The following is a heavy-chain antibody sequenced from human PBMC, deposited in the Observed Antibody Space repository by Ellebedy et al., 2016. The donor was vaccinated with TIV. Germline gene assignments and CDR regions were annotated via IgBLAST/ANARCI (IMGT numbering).Heavy chain of an antibody. CDR2: INPSGGST. CDR1: GYTFTTYY. J-gene: IGHJ4*02. Sequence: AASVKVSCKASGYTFTTYYMHWVRQAPGQGLEWMGIINPSGGSTTYAQKLQGRVTMTRDTSTSTVYMELRSLRSDDTAVYYCARDQGDDYVWGSYLDYWGQGTLVTVSS. V-gene: IGHV1-46*04. CDR3: ARDQGDDYVWGSYLDY. D-gene: IGHD3-16*02.